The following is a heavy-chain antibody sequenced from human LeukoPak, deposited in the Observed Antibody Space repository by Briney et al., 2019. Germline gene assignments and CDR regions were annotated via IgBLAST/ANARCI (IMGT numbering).Heavy chain of an antibody. CDR2: ISGSGGST. V-gene: IGHV3-23*01. CDR1: GGSFSGYY. J-gene: IGHJ3*02. Sequence: ETLSLTCAVYGGSFSGYYWSWIRQPPGKGLEWVSAISGSGGSTYYADSVKGRFTISRDNSKNTLYLQMNSLRAEDTAVYYCAKDLEAYCGGDCYPSSADAFDIWGQGTMVTVSS. CDR3: AKDLEAYCGGDCYPSSADAFDI. D-gene: IGHD2-21*02.